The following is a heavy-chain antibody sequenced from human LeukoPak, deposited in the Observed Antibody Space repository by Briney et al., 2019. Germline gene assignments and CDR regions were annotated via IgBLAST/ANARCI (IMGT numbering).Heavy chain of an antibody. Sequence: ASVKVSCKASGYTFTSYGISLVRQPPGQGLEWMGWISAYNGNTNYAQKLQGRVTMTTDTSTSTAYMELRSLRSDDTAVYYCARDGTYYYDSSGYPFDYWGQGTLVTVSS. CDR3: ARDGTYYYDSSGYPFDY. J-gene: IGHJ4*02. CDR1: GYTFTSYG. CDR2: ISAYNGNT. D-gene: IGHD3-22*01. V-gene: IGHV1-18*01.